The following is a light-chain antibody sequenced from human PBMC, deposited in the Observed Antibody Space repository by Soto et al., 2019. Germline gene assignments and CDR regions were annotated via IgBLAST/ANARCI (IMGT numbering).Light chain of an antibody. CDR1: SSDIGGYNY. CDR3: SSYSSSSTLV. V-gene: IGLV2-14*01. Sequence: QSVLTQPASVSGSPGQSITISCAGTSSDIGGYNYVSWYQQHPGKVPKLMIYDVNDRPSGVSNRFSGSKSGNTASLTISGLQAEDEADYYCSSYSSSSTLVFGGGTKLTVL. J-gene: IGLJ2*01. CDR2: DVN.